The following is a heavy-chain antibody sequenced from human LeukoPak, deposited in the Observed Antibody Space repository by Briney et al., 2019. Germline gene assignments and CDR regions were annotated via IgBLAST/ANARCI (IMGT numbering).Heavy chain of an antibody. CDR3: ARDLWGGNYGDYLGGLIDY. Sequence: PGRSLRLSCAASGFSFSGYAIHWVRQAPGKGLEWVAVISYDGSNKYYADSVKGRYTISRDNSKNTLYLQMNSLRAEDTAVYYCARDLWGGNYGDYLGGLIDYWGQGTLVTVSS. J-gene: IGHJ4*02. V-gene: IGHV3-30-3*01. CDR2: ISYDGSNK. CDR1: GFSFSGYA. D-gene: IGHD4-17*01.